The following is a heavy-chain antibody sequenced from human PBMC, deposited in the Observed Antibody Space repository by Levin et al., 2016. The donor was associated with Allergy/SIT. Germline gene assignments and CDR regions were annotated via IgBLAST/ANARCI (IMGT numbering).Heavy chain of an antibody. CDR2: ISYSGNT. J-gene: IGHJ4*02. V-gene: IGHV4-39*01. Sequence: SETLSLTCTVSGDSISSSSYYWGWIRQPPGRGLEWVGSISYSGNTYYNPSLKSRVTISVDTSKNQFSLKLTSVTAADTAVYFCARAGPGLRRFLIDYWGQGTLVTVSS. CDR3: ARAGPGLRRFLIDY. CDR1: GDSISSSSYY. D-gene: IGHD1-14*01.